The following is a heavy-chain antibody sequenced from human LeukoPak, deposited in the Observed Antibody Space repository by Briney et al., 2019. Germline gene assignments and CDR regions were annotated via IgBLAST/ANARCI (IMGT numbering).Heavy chain of an antibody. Sequence: KPSETLSLTCTVSGGSLSSSSYYWGWIRQPPGKGLEWIGSIYYSGSTYYNPSLKSRVTISVDTSKNQFSLKLSSVTAADTAVYYCARQSAWEQWLVRPYYYYYGMDVWGQGTTVTVSS. J-gene: IGHJ6*02. V-gene: IGHV4-39*01. CDR3: ARQSAWEQWLVRPYYYYYGMDV. CDR1: GGSLSSSSYY. D-gene: IGHD6-19*01. CDR2: IYYSGST.